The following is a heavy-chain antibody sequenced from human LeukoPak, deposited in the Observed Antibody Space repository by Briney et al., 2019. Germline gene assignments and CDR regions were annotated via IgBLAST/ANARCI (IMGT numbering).Heavy chain of an antibody. CDR1: GLTFDDYG. D-gene: IGHD6-13*01. CDR3: ARDLSASWYSLAY. CDR2: INWDGEST. Sequence: GGSLRLSCAVSGLTFDDYGMSWVRHAPGKGLEWVSGINWDGESTGYGDSVQGRFIISRDNAENALYLQMNGLRAKDTAVYYCARDLSASWYSLAYWGRGTPVTVSS. V-gene: IGHV3-20*04. J-gene: IGHJ4*02.